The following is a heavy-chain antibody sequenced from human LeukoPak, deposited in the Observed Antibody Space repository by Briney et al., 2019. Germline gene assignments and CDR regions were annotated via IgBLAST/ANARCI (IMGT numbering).Heavy chain of an antibody. CDR3: ARENHDSSWVRWFDP. CDR1: GASISSYY. J-gene: IGHJ5*02. CDR2: MYISGST. V-gene: IGHV4-4*07. Sequence: PSETLSLTCTVSGASISSYYWSWIRQPAGKGLEWIGRMYISGSTNYNPSLKSRVTMSVDTSKNQFSLKLSSVTAADTAVYYCARENHDSSWVRWFDPWGQGTLVTVSS. D-gene: IGHD3-22*01.